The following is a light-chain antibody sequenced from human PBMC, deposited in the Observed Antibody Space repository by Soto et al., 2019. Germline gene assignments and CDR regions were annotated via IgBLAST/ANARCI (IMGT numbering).Light chain of an antibody. CDR1: RSNIGAGYD. CDR2: GNS. J-gene: IGLJ2*01. CDR3: QSYDSSMSVV. V-gene: IGLV1-40*01. Sequence: QSVLTQPPSGSGAPGQRVTISRTGSRSNIGAGYDVHWYQHLRGTAPKLLIYGNSNRPSGIPDRFSGSKSGTSASLAITGLEAEDEADYYCQSYDSSMSVVFGGGTKLTVL.